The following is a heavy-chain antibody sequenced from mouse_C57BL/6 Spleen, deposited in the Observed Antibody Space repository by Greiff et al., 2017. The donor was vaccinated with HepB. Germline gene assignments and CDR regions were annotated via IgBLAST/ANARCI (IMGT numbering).Heavy chain of an antibody. Sequence: VQLQQSGAELVKPGASVKLSCKASGYTFTESTLHWVKQRSGQGLEWIGWFYPGSGSIKYNEKFKDKATLTADKASSTGYRELSRLTSEDSAVYFCARHEVAYYRNYVGYVDVWGTGTTVTVSS. CDR2: FYPGSGSI. V-gene: IGHV1-62-2*01. D-gene: IGHD2-5*01. CDR1: GYTFTEST. J-gene: IGHJ1*03. CDR3: ARHEVAYYRNYVGYVDV.